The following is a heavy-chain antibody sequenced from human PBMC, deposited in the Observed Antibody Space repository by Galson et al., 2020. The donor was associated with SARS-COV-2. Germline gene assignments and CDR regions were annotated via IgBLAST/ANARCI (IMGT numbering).Heavy chain of an antibody. CDR3: ARGPDYYGLYYYYMDV. Sequence: ASVKVSCKASGYIFTGYYMHWVRQAPGQGLEWMGWISPNRGGPNYAQQFQGRVTMTRETSINTAYMELSRLRSDDTAVYYCARGPDYYGLYYYYMDVWGKGTTVTVSS. CDR1: GYIFTGYY. CDR2: ISPNRGGP. V-gene: IGHV1-2*02. D-gene: IGHD3-10*01. J-gene: IGHJ6*03.